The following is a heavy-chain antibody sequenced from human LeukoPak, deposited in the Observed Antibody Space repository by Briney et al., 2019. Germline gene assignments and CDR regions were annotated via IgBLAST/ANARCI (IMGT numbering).Heavy chain of an antibody. CDR1: GFTFSSYW. CDR3: ARVGDYFGASADAFDI. D-gene: IGHD3-16*01. V-gene: IGHV3-7*01. CDR2: IKQDGSEK. Sequence: GGSLRLPCAASGFTFSSYWMSWVRQAPGKGLEWVANIKQDGSEKYYVDSVKGRFTISRDNAKNSLYLQMNSLRAEDTAVYYCARVGDYFGASADAFDIWGQGTMVTVSS. J-gene: IGHJ3*02.